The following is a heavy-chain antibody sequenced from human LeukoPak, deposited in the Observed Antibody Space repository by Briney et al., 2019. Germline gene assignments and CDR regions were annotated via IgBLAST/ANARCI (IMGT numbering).Heavy chain of an antibody. Sequence: SVKVSCKASGDTFSSYAISCVRQAPGQGLEWMGRLFSICGTASYARKFQGRVTITTDESTSTAYMEMSSLRSEDTAVYYCARDGDAFDIWVQGTMVTVSS. V-gene: IGHV1-69*05. CDR1: GDTFSSYA. CDR2: LFSICGTA. J-gene: IGHJ3*02. CDR3: ARDGDAFDI.